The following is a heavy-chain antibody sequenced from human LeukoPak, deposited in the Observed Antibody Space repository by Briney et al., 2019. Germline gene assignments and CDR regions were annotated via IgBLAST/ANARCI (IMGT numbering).Heavy chain of an antibody. Sequence: SETLSLTCTVSGGSISSYYWSWIRQPPGKGLEWIGYIYYSGNSNYNPSLKSRVTISVDTSKNQFSLKLSSVTAADTAVYYCARAGIMITFGGALGFDRWGQGTLVTVSS. CDR3: ARAGIMITFGGALGFDR. V-gene: IGHV4-59*01. D-gene: IGHD3-16*01. J-gene: IGHJ5*02. CDR1: GGSISSYY. CDR2: IYYSGNS.